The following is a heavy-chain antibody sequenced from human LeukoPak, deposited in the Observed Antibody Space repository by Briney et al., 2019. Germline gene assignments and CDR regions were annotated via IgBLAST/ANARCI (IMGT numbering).Heavy chain of an antibody. V-gene: IGHV4-34*01. CDR3: ARTYCSSTSCHDY. J-gene: IGHJ4*02. Sequence: SETLSLTCAVYGGSFSGYYWSWIRQPPGKGLEWIGEINHSGSTNYNPSLKSRATISVDTSKNQFSLKLSSVTAADTAVYYCARTYCSSTSCHDYWGQGTLVTVSS. CDR2: INHSGST. CDR1: GGSFSGYY. D-gene: IGHD2-2*01.